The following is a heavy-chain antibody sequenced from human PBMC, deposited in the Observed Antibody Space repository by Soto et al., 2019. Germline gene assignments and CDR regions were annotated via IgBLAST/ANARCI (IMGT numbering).Heavy chain of an antibody. CDR2: IDYRGST. CDR3: ARGTRALITSFFAY. CDR1: GDSISKSGHY. J-gene: IGHJ4*02. D-gene: IGHD1-20*01. V-gene: IGHV4-39*02. Sequence: PSETLSLTCTVSGDSISKSGHYWGWIRQPPGKALEWIGGIDYRGSTLYNPSLRSRITMSIDTSKKFFSLKLTSVTAADSATYYCARGTRALITSFFAYWGQGIPVTVSS.